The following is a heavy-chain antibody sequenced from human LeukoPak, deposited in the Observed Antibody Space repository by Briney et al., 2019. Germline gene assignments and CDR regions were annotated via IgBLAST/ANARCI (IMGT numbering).Heavy chain of an antibody. CDR2: IYYSGST. J-gene: IGHJ4*02. Sequence: SETLSLTCNVSGGSISSSSYYWGWIRQPPGKGLEWIGSIYYSGSTYYNPSLKSRVTISVDTSKNQFSLKLSSVTAADTAVYYCARLNDYGDLYYFDYWGQGTLVTVSS. V-gene: IGHV4-39*01. CDR1: GGSISSSSYY. CDR3: ARLNDYGDLYYFDY. D-gene: IGHD4-17*01.